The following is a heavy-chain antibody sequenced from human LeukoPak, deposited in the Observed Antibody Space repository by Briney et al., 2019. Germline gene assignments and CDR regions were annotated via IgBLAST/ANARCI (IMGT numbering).Heavy chain of an antibody. Sequence: PSETLSLTCTVSGGSISSYYWSWIRQPPGKGLEWVGYIYYSGSTNYNPPLKSRVTISVDTSKNQFSLKLSSVTAADTAIYYCVRHSRGPGFDYWGQGTLVTVSS. CDR3: VRHSRGPGFDY. CDR1: GGSISSYY. J-gene: IGHJ4*02. CDR2: IYYSGST. D-gene: IGHD2-15*01. V-gene: IGHV4-59*08.